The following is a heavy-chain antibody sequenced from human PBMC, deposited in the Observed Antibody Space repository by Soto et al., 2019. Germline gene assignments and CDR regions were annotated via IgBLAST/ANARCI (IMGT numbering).Heavy chain of an antibody. CDR1: GGSFSGYY. J-gene: IGHJ5*02. D-gene: IGHD1-1*01. CDR3: ASRVHLERQRWFDP. V-gene: IGHV4-34*01. Sequence: QVQLQQWGAGLLKPSETLSLTCAVYGGSFSGYYWSWIRQPPGKGLEWIGEINHSGSTNYNPSLQSRVTTSVATSKTQCTLKRSAVTAADRAVYYCASRVHLERQRWFDPWGQGPLVTVSS. CDR2: INHSGST.